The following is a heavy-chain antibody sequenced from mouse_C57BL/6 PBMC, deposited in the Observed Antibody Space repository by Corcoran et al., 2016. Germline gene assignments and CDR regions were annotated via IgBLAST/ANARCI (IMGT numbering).Heavy chain of an antibody. CDR3: ACSRNLGLVDY. V-gene: IGHV1-34*01. CDR2: IYPNNGGN. Sequence: EVQLQRAGTEWVKPGASVKMSCKASGYTFTDYYMHWVKQSNGKSLEWIGYIYPNNGGNGYNKKFKGKATLTVDKSSSTAYMELRSLTSEDSAVYNCACSRNLGLVDYCGQGTTLAVSS. CDR1: GYTFTDYY. J-gene: IGHJ2*01. D-gene: IGHD1-3*01.